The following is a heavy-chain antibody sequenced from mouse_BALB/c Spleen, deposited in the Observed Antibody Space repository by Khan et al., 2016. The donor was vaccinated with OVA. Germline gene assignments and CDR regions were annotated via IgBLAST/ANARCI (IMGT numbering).Heavy chain of an antibody. V-gene: IGHV9-3-1*01. Sequence: QIQLVQSGPELKKPGETVKISCKASGYTFTNYGMNWVKQSPGKALKWMGWINTYTGEPTYADDFKGRFAFSLETSASTAYLQINNLKNDATATCFCARHPYVSYTLAHWGQGTSVTVSS. CDR3: ARHPYVSYTLAH. J-gene: IGHJ4*01. CDR1: GYTFTNYG. D-gene: IGHD1-1*01. CDR2: INTYTGEP.